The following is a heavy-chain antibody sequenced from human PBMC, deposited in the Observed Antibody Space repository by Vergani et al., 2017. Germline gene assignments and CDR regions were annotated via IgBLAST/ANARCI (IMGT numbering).Heavy chain of an antibody. D-gene: IGHD1-26*01. V-gene: IGHV1-3*02. CDR2: SNADNGNT. Sequence: QVQLVQSGAEVKKPGASVKVSCKASGYIFTDYAMHWVRQAPGQRLEWMGWSNADNGNTKYSQEFQDRVTITRDTSASTAYMELSSLRSEDMAVYYCARGSTNWDYFDYWGKGTLVTVSS. CDR1: GYIFTDYA. J-gene: IGHJ4*02. CDR3: ARGSTNWDYFDY.